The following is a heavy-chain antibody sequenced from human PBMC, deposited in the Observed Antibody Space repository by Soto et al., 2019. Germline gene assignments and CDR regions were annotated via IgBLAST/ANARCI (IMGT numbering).Heavy chain of an antibody. Sequence: ASVKVSCKASGYAFTSYGINWVRRAPGQGLEWVGWMSTYNENIDYAQKFQGRVTMTMDTATSTAYLDLGPLRSDDTAVYYCAKDAREDAPSDVWGQGTMVTVSS. CDR3: AKDAREDAPSDV. D-gene: IGHD2-15*01. CDR2: MSTYNENI. CDR1: GYAFTSYG. V-gene: IGHV1-18*01. J-gene: IGHJ3*01.